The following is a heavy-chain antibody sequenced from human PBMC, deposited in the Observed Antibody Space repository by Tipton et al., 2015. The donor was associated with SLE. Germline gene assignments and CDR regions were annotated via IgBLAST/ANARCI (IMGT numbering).Heavy chain of an antibody. CDR1: GGSISSHY. CDR2: IYYSGST. D-gene: IGHD6-19*01. V-gene: IGHV4-59*11. J-gene: IGHJ3*02. CDR3: ARLPYLWQWLVRAFDI. Sequence: TLSLTCTVSGGSISSHYWSRIRQPPGKGLEWIGYIYYSGSTNYNPSPKSRVTISVDTSKNQFSLKLSSVTAADTAVYYCARLPYLWQWLVRAFDIWGQGTMVTVSS.